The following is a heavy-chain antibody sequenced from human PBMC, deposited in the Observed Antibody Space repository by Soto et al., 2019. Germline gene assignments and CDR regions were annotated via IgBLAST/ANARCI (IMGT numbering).Heavy chain of an antibody. V-gene: IGHV4-31*03. CDR1: GGSISSGGYY. Sequence: TSETLSLTCTVSGGSISSGGYYWSWIRQHPGKGLEWIGYIYYSGSTYYNPSLKSRVTVSVDTSKNQFSLKLSSVTAADTAVYYCARDRLEHRYNWFDPWGQGTLVTVSS. J-gene: IGHJ5*02. CDR3: ARDRLEHRYNWFDP. CDR2: IYYSGST. D-gene: IGHD1-1*01.